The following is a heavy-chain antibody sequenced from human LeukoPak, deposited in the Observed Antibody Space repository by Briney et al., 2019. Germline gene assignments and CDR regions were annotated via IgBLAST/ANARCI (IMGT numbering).Heavy chain of an antibody. CDR1: GFSFSSYA. D-gene: IGHD5-12*01. Sequence: AGGSVRLSCAASGFSFSSYAMSWVRQAPGKGLEWVSAISGSGGSTYYADSVKGRFTISRDNSKNTLYLQMNSLRAEDTAVYYCARARYIVATIGIGDYWGQGTLVTVSS. J-gene: IGHJ4*02. V-gene: IGHV3-23*01. CDR3: ARARYIVATIGIGDY. CDR2: ISGSGGST.